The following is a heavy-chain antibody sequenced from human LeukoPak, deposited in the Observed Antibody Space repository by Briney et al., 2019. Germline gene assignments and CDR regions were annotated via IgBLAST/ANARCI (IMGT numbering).Heavy chain of an antibody. CDR3: VRGDAFSGDH. V-gene: IGHV3-7*04. CDR2: IHPEGNEK. CDR1: GFSFTNFW. Sequence: GGSLRLSCAVSGFSFTNFWMSWVRQAPGRGLEWVANIHPEGNEKYHVESVKGRFTISRDNTKNLLFLQMNGLRVEDTAVYYCVRGDAFSGDHWGQGTLVTVSS. J-gene: IGHJ4*02.